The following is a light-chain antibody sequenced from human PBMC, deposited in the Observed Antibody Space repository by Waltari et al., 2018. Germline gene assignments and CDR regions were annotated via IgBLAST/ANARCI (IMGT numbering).Light chain of an antibody. CDR2: GAS. V-gene: IGKV3-20*01. CDR3: QHYVRLPAT. Sequence: EIVLTQSPGSLSSSPGERVPLSCRASQSISRALAWYQQKPGQAPRLLIFGASNRATGIPYRFSGSGSETDFSLTISRLEPEDFAVYYCQHYVRLPATFGRGTKVEIK. CDR1: QSISRA. J-gene: IGKJ1*01.